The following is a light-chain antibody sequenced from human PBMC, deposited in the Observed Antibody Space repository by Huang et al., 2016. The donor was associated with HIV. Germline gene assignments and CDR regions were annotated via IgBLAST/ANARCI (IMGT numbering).Light chain of an antibody. J-gene: IGKJ1*01. CDR1: QGISSY. CDR3: QQYYTYPRT. CDR2: AAS. V-gene: IGKV1-8*01. Sequence: AIRLTQSPSSLSASTGDRVTITCRASQGISSYLAWYQQEPGRAPRLLIYAASTLQSGVPSRFSGSGSGADFTLTISGLQSEDFATYYCQQYYTYPRTFGQGTKLEIK.